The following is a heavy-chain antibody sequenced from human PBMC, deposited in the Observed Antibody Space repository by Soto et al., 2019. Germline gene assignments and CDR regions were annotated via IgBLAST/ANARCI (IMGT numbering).Heavy chain of an antibody. CDR2: INPDGGTT. Sequence: ASVKVSCKASDFPFLQFYIHWVRQAPGQGPQWMGVINPDGGTTTYAQTFKGRVSMTRNTSISTAYMELSSLRSEDTAVYYCARDPNSGLDYWGQGTLVTVSS. D-gene: IGHD7-27*01. J-gene: IGHJ4*02. CDR3: ARDPNSGLDY. V-gene: IGHV1-46*01. CDR1: DFPFLQFY.